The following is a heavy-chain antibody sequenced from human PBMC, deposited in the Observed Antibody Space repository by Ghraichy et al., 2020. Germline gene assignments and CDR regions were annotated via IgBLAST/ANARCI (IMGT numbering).Heavy chain of an antibody. CDR2: ISYDGSNK. D-gene: IGHD6-19*01. Sequence: GGSLRLSCAASGFTFSSYGMHWVRQAPGKGLEWVAVISYDGSNKYYADSVKGRFTISRDNSKNTLYLQMNSLRAEDTAVYYCAKANHHDYSSGWYGRWAFDIWGQGTMVTVSS. J-gene: IGHJ3*02. V-gene: IGHV3-30*18. CDR3: AKANHHDYSSGWYGRWAFDI. CDR1: GFTFSSYG.